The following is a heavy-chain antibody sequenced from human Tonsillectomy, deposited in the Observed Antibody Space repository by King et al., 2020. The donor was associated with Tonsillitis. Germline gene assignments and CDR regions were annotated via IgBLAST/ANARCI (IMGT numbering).Heavy chain of an antibody. Sequence: VQLQQWGAGLLKPSETLSLTCGVSGGSFSGYFWTWIRQSPGKGLEWIGQINHRGHTNYNPSLQSRVSISVDTSKNQFSLRLSSVTAADTAMFYCAGQSPFCSASNCYEFDSWGQGTLVTVSS. D-gene: IGHD2-2*01. CDR2: INHRGHT. CDR1: GGSFSGYF. CDR3: AGQSPFCSASNCYEFDS. V-gene: IGHV4-34*01. J-gene: IGHJ4*02.